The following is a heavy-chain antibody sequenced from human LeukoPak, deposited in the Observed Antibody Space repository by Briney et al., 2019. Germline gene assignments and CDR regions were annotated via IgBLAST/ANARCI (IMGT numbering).Heavy chain of an antibody. CDR3: ARNVYGAQAPSDF. J-gene: IGHJ6*02. CDR1: GFTVSSNY. Sequence: PGGSLRLSCAASGFTVSSNYMSWVRQAPGKGLEWVSVIYSGGSTYYADSVRGRFTISRDNAKNSLYLQMNSLRAEDTAVYYCARNVYGAQAPSDFWGPGTTVTVSS. D-gene: IGHD4-17*01. V-gene: IGHV3-53*01. CDR2: IYSGGST.